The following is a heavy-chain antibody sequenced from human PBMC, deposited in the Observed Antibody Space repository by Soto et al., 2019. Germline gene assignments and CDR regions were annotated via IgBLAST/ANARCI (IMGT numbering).Heavy chain of an antibody. J-gene: IGHJ6*02. CDR1: GYTFTDYY. CDR3: ARSGEVREYYYYYGMDV. D-gene: IGHD3-16*01. V-gene: IGHV1-2*04. CDR2: INPNSGGT. Sequence: ASVKVSCKASGYTFTDYYMHWVRQAPGQGLEWMGWINPNSGGTNYAQKFQGWLTMTRDTSISTAYMELSRLRSDDTAAYYCARSGEVREYYYYYGMDVWGQGTTVTVSS.